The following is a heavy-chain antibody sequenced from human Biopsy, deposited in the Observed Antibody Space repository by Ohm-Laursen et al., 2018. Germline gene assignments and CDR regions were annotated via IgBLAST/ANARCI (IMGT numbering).Heavy chain of an antibody. J-gene: IGHJ4*02. D-gene: IGHD2-15*01. CDR2: ISDSGST. Sequence: GTLSLTCTVSGGSISSFYWTWIRQPPGKGPEWIGDISDSGSTNYKPSHKSRVIISVDTSKNQFSLNRSSVTAADMAVYYCARRGSGGRSFDHWGQGTLVTVSS. V-gene: IGHV4-59*08. CDR1: GGSISSFY. CDR3: ARRGSGGRSFDH.